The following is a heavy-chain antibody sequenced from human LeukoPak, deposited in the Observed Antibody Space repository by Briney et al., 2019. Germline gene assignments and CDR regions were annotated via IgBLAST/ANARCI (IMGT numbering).Heavy chain of an antibody. D-gene: IGHD2-2*01. CDR1: GFTFSSYG. CDR2: IRYDGSNK. V-gene: IGHV3-30*02. Sequence: GGSLRLSCAASGFTFSSYGMHWVRQAPGKGLEWVAFIRYDGSNKYYADSVKGRFTISRDNSKNTLYLQMNSLRAEDTAVYYCARSTIVVVPAAIEAFDIWGQGTMVTVSS. CDR3: ARSTIVVVPAAIEAFDI. J-gene: IGHJ3*02.